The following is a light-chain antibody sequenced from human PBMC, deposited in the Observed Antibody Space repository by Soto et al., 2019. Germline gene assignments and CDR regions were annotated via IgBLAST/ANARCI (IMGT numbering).Light chain of an antibody. CDR3: HQYGTAPLT. V-gene: IGKV3-20*01. J-gene: IGKJ3*01. CDR1: PSVAANY. CDR2: VAS. Sequence: EVGLMQSPGPLSLSPGAMATLSCRASPSVAANYLAWYQQKRGQAPRLLIYVASSRATGIPDRFSGSGSGNTVTLTISRLEPEDFAVYYCHQYGTAPLTFGPATKVDIK.